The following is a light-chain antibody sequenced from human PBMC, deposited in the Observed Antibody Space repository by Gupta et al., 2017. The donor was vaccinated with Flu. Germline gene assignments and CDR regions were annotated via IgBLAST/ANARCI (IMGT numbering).Light chain of an antibody. J-gene: IGKJ4*01. V-gene: IGKV3-15*01. CDR2: EAS. Sequence: EIVMTQSPAILSVSPGERATLSCGASQSVGSNLAWYQQKPGQAPRLLIYEASTRATDIPARFSGGGSSTEFTLTISSLQSEDFAVYSCHQYNGWPPALTFGGGTKVEIK. CDR1: QSVGSN. CDR3: HQYNGWPPALT.